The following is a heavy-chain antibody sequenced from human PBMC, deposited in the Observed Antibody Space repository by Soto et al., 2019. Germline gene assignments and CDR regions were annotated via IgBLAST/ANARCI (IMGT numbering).Heavy chain of an antibody. CDR2: IYWNDDK. CDR1: GFSLSTSGVG. D-gene: IGHD3-10*01. V-gene: IGHV2-5*01. Sequence: SGPTLVNPTQTLTLTCTFSGFSLSTSGVGVGWIRQPPGKALEWLALIYWNDDKRYSPSLKSRLTITKDTSKNQVVLTMTNMDPVDTATSYCAHAYYYGSGEYFDYWGQGTLVTVSS. CDR3: AHAYYYGSGEYFDY. J-gene: IGHJ4*02.